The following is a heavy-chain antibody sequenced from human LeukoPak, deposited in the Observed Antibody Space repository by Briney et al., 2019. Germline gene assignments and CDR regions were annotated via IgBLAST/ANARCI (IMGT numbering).Heavy chain of an antibody. V-gene: IGHV3-21*01. Sequence: PGGSLRLSCAASGFTFSSYSMNWVRQAPGKGLEWVSSISSSSSYIYYADSVKGRFTISRDNAKNPLYLQMNSLRAEDTAVYYCARGSYYGSGSRSFDYWGQGTLVTVSS. CDR3: ARGSYYGSGSRSFDY. J-gene: IGHJ4*02. CDR1: GFTFSSYS. D-gene: IGHD3-10*01. CDR2: ISSSSSYI.